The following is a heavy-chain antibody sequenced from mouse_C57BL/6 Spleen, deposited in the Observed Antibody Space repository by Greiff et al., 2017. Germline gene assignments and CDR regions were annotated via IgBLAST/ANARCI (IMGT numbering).Heavy chain of an antibody. J-gene: IGHJ4*01. V-gene: IGHV1-82*01. Sequence: VQLQQSGPELVKPGASVKISCKASGYAFSSSWMNWVKQRPGKGLEWIGRIYPGDGDTNYNGKFKGKATLTADKSSSTAYMQLSSLTSADSAVYCCARKSNFDAMEYWGQGTSVTVSS. CDR3: ARKSNFDAMEY. CDR1: GYAFSSSW. CDR2: IYPGDGDT. D-gene: IGHD2-5*01.